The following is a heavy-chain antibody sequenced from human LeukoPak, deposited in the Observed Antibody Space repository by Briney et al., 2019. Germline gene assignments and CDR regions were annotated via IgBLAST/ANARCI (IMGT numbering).Heavy chain of an antibody. J-gene: IGHJ4*02. CDR3: TTVGLHYGDYSIDY. CDR1: GFTFSNAW. D-gene: IGHD4-17*01. CDR2: IKSKTDGGTT. Sequence: PGGSLRLSCAASGFTFSNAWMSWVRQAPGKGREWVGRIKSKTDGGTTDYAAPVKGRFTISRDDSKNTLYLQMNSLKTEDTAVYYCTTVGLHYGDYSIDYWGQGTLVTVSS. V-gene: IGHV3-15*01.